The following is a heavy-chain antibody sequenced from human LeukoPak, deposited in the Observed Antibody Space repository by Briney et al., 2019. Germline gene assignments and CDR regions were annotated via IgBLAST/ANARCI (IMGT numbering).Heavy chain of an antibody. CDR3: ARVHDSSSYGGNLFDY. CDR1: GYTFTGYC. CDR2: IIPIFGTA. D-gene: IGHD4-23*01. Sequence: ASVKVSCKASGYTFTGYCMHWVRQAPGQGLEWMGGIIPIFGTANYAQKFQGRVTITADESTSTAYMELSSLRSEDTAVYYCARVHDSSSYGGNLFDYWGQGTLVTVSS. V-gene: IGHV1-69*13. J-gene: IGHJ4*02.